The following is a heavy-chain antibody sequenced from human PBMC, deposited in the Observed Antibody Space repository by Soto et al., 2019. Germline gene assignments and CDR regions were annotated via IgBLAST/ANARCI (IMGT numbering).Heavy chain of an antibody. J-gene: IGHJ6*03. V-gene: IGHV1-46*03. CDR1: GYTFTSYY. Sequence: ASVKVSCKASGYTFTSYYMHWVRQAPGQGLEWMGIINPSDGSTSHARKFQGRVTMTRDTSTSTVYMELSSLRSEDTAVYYCARSGVSGQEYYYYYYYMDVWGKGTTVTVSS. CDR2: INPSDGST. D-gene: IGHD2-15*01. CDR3: ARSGVSGQEYYYYYYYMDV.